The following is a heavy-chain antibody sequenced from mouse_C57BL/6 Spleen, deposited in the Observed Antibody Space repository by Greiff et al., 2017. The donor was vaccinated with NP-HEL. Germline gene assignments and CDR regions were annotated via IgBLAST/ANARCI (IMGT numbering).Heavy chain of an antibody. J-gene: IGHJ3*01. Sequence: ESGGGLVKPGGSLKLSCAASGFTFSSYAMSWVRQTPEKRLEWVATISDGGSYTYYPDNVKGRFTISRDNAKNNLYLQMSHLKSEDTAMYYCARDYDYGPFAYWGQGTLVTVSA. D-gene: IGHD2-4*01. CDR1: GFTFSSYA. CDR3: ARDYDYGPFAY. V-gene: IGHV5-4*01. CDR2: ISDGGSYT.